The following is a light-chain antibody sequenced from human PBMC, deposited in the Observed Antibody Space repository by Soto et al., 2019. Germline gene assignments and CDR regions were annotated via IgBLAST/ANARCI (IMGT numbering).Light chain of an antibody. CDR2: YDD. CDR3: CSYAGSSTLV. Sequence: QSVLTQPPSVSDAPRQRVTISCSGSSSNIGNNAVNWYQQLPGKAPKLLIYYDDLLPSGVSDRFSGSKSGNTASLTISGLQAEDEADYYCCSYAGSSTLVFGGGTKVTVL. J-gene: IGLJ3*02. V-gene: IGLV1-36*01. CDR1: SSNIGNNA.